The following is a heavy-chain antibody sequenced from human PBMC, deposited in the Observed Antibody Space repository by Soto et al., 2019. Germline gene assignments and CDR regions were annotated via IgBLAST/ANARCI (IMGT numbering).Heavy chain of an antibody. D-gene: IGHD6-13*01. CDR2: IYHSGST. Sequence: PSETLSLTCTFSGCSSSSGGYSLSWIRQPPGKGLEWIGYIYHSGSTYYNPSLKSRVTISVDRSKNQFSLKLSSVTAADTAVYYCASSHAGAHITAAVHWGQGTLVTVSS. CDR3: ASSHAGAHITAAVH. V-gene: IGHV4-30-2*01. CDR1: GCSSSSGGYS. J-gene: IGHJ4*02.